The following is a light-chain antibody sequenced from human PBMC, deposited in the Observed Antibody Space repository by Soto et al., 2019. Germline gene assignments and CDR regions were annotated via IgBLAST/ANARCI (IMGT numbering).Light chain of an antibody. CDR3: QQHDSWPRT. CDR2: GAS. J-gene: IGKJ1*01. V-gene: IGKV3-15*01. Sequence: EIVMTQSPAPLSVSPGERVTLSCRASQSVGNNLAWYQQKPGQAPRLLIHGASTRHSGIPGRFSGSGSGTEFTLTISSLQSEDFAVYYCQQHDSWPRTFGQGTKVDIK. CDR1: QSVGNN.